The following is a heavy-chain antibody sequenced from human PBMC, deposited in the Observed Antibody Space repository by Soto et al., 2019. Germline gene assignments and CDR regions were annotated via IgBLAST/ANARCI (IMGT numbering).Heavy chain of an antibody. CDR2: IYYSGST. J-gene: IGHJ5*02. V-gene: IGHV4-30-4*01. Sequence: QVQLQESGPGLVKPSQTLSLTCTVSGGSISSGAYYWSWIRQPPGKGLEWIGYIYYSGSTSYNPSLRSRLTISLNMSENQFSLKLTSVTAAYTAIYYCARVVVRSSNWFDPWGQGTLVTVSS. CDR1: GGSISSGAYY. D-gene: IGHD3-10*02. CDR3: ARVVVRSSNWFDP.